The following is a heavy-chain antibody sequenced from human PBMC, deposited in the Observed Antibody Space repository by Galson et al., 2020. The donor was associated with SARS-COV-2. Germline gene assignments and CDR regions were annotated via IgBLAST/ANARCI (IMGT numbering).Heavy chain of an antibody. Sequence: KMSGPTLVKPTQTLTLTCTFSGFSLSTSGVGVGWIRQPPGKALEWLALIYWDDDKRYSPSLKSRLTITKDTSKNQVVLTMTNMDPVDTATYYCAHSSRPGIAAARGFDPWGQGTLVIVSA. J-gene: IGHJ5*02. CDR1: GFSLSTSGVG. CDR2: IYWDDDK. CDR3: AHSSRPGIAAARGFDP. D-gene: IGHD6-13*01. V-gene: IGHV2-5*02.